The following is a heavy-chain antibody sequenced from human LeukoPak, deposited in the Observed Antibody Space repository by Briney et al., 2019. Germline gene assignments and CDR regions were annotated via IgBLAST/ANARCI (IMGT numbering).Heavy chain of an antibody. Sequence: SETLSLTCTVSGYSISTGYYWGWIRQPPGKGLEWIAIIYHSGSTYYNISLKSRVTISVDTSKNQFSLKLSSVTAADTAVYYCARDGRIRFPVTNWFDPWGQGTLVTVSS. J-gene: IGHJ5*02. CDR1: GYSISTGYY. V-gene: IGHV4-38-2*02. D-gene: IGHD3-3*01. CDR2: IYHSGST. CDR3: ARDGRIRFPVTNWFDP.